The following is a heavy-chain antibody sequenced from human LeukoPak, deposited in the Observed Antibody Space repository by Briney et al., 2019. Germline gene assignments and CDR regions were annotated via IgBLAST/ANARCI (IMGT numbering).Heavy chain of an antibody. CDR1: GGSISNYY. CDR2: IYYSGRT. Sequence: SETLSLTCTVSGGSISNYYWSWIRQPPGKGLEWDGSIYYSGRTNYNRSLKSPVTISVATSKNQCALKLSSVTTADTVVYYCARVRQLAFDYWGQGTLVTVSS. CDR3: ARVRQLAFDY. D-gene: IGHD6-13*01. V-gene: IGHV4-59*01. J-gene: IGHJ4*02.